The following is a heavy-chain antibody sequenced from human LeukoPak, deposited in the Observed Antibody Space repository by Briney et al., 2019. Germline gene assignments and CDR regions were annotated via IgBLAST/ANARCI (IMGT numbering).Heavy chain of an antibody. V-gene: IGHV3-30*12. J-gene: IGHJ4*02. CDR1: GFTLSNFG. CDR3: ARAGLWALIAAAISPLDY. D-gene: IGHD6-13*01. Sequence: GGSLRLSCAASGFTLSNFGMHWVRHTPGEGLEWVAFYADSVKGRFTLSRDTSKNTLYLQMNSLRAEDTAVYYCARAGLWALIAAAISPLDYWGQGTLVTVSS.